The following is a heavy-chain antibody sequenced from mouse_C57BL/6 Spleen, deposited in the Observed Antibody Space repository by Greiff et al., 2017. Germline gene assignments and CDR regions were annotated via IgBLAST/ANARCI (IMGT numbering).Heavy chain of an antibody. CDR1: GYSFTGYY. CDR3: ARSGNYVRFDY. V-gene: IGHV1-42*01. CDR2: INPSTGGT. D-gene: IGHD2-1*01. J-gene: IGHJ2*01. Sequence: VQLQQSGPELVKPGASVKISCKASGYSFTGYYMNWVKQSPEKSLEWIGEINPSTGGTTYNQKFKAKATLTVDKSSSTAYMQLKSLTSEDSAVYYCARSGNYVRFDYWGQGTTLTVSS.